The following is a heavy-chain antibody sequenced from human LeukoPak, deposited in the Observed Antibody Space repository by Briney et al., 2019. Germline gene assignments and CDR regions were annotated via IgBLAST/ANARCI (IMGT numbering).Heavy chain of an antibody. CDR1: GFTFSSYS. CDR3: ARGFRDGYNFDF. Sequence: PGGSLRLSCAASGFTFSSYSMNWVRQAPGKGLEWVSSISSSSTYIYYADSVKGRFTISRDNAKNSLYLQMNSLRAEDTAVYYCARGFRDGYNFDFWGQGTLVTVSS. V-gene: IGHV3-21*01. J-gene: IGHJ4*02. CDR2: ISSSSTYI. D-gene: IGHD5-24*01.